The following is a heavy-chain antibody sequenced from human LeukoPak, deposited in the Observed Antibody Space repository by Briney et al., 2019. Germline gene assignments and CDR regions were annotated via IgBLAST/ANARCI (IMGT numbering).Heavy chain of an antibody. V-gene: IGHV3-7*01. CDR1: GFTFTRYW. CDR2: IKQDGSQQ. Sequence: PGGSLRLSCATSGFTFTRYWMAWVRQARGKGLEWVANIKQDGSQQYYLDSVEGRFTISRDNAKNSLYLQMNNLRADDTAVYYCSNGIYSSSYWGQGTLVTVSS. D-gene: IGHD6-6*01. J-gene: IGHJ4*02. CDR3: SNGIYSSSY.